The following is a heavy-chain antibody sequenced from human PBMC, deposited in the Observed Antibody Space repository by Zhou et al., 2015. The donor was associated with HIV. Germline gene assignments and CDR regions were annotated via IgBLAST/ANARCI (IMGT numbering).Heavy chain of an antibody. CDR1: GGTFSSYA. D-gene: IGHD3-22*01. CDR2: IIPIFGTA. CDR3: ARSLYYYDSSGPQAFDI. J-gene: IGHJ3*02. Sequence: QVQLVQSGAEVKKPGSSVKVSCKASGGTFSSYAISWVRQAPGQGLEWMGGIIPIFGTANYAQKFQGRVTITADESTSTAYMELSSLRSEDTAVYYCARSLYYYDSSGPQAFDIWGQGTMVTVSS. V-gene: IGHV1-69*12.